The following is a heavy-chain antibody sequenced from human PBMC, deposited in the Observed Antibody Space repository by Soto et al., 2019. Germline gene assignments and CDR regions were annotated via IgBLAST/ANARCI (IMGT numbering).Heavy chain of an antibody. D-gene: IGHD2-2*01. CDR1: GYTFTSYA. J-gene: IGHJ4*02. V-gene: IGHV1-3*01. CDR3: ARVVVPVCDY. Sequence: EASVKVSCKASGYTFTSYAMHWVRQAPGQRLEWMGWINAGNGNTKYSQKFQGQVTISADKSISTAYLQWSSLKASDTAMYYCARVVVPVCDYWGQGTLVTVSS. CDR2: INAGNGNT.